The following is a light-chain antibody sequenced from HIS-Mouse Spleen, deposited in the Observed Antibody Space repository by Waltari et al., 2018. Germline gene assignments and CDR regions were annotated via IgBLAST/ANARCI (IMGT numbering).Light chain of an antibody. Sequence: NFMLTQPHSVSESPGKTVTISCTGSSGSIARHHVQWYQQPPGSAPTTVIYEDNQRPPGVPDRFSGSIDSSSNSASLTISGLKTEDEADYYCQSYDSSNVVFGGGTKLTVL. V-gene: IGLV6-57*02. CDR3: QSYDSSNVV. CDR1: SGSIARHH. CDR2: EDN. J-gene: IGLJ2*01.